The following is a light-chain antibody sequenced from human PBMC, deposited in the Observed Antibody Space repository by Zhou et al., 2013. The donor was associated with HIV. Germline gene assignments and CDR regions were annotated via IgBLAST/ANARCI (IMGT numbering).Light chain of an antibody. V-gene: IGKV3-20*01. CDR3: QQYDRSPLT. Sequence: IVLTQSPGTLSLSPGDGATLSCRASQSVSNYLVWYQQKPGQAPTLLIYGTSTRATGIPDRFSGSGSGTDFTLTISRLEPEDSAVYYCQQYDRSPLTFGGGTKVEIK. CDR2: GTS. CDR1: QSVSNY. J-gene: IGKJ4*01.